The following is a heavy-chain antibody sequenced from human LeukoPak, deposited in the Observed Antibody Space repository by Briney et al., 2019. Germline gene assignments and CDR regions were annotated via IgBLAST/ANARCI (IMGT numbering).Heavy chain of an antibody. D-gene: IGHD5-18*01. CDR3: ARDGPDGYSYGRYNYYYYMDV. CDR1: GYTFTSYG. J-gene: IGHJ6*03. CDR2: ISAYNGNT. V-gene: IGHV1-18*01. Sequence: ASVKVSCKASGYTFTSYGISWVRQAPGQGLEWMGCISAYNGNTNYAQKLQGRVTMTTDTSTSTAYMELRSLRSDDTAVYYWARDGPDGYSYGRYNYYYYMDVWGKGTTVTVSS.